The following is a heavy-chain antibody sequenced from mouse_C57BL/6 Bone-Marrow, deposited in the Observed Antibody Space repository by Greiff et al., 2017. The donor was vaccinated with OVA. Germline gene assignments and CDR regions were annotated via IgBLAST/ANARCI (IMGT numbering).Heavy chain of an antibody. J-gene: IGHJ3*01. CDR1: GFSFNTYA. CDR2: IRSKSNNYAT. V-gene: IGHV10-1*01. CDR3: VSFWCAY. Sequence: GGGLVQPKGSLKLSCAASGFSFNTYAMNWVRQAPGKGLEWVARIRSKSNNYATYYADSVKDRFTISRDDSESMLYLQMNNLKTEDTEMYYCVSFWCAYWGQGTLVTVSA.